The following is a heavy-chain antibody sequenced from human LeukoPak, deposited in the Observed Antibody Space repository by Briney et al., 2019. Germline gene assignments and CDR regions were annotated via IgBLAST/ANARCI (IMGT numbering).Heavy chain of an antibody. Sequence: SGTLSLTCTISGDSIGRINYFWGWIRQAPGKGLEWIVSMSYSGHTYYNPSLKSRVTTSIDTSKNQLSLNLKSVTAADTAVYYCARESFGGSPLVHWGQGTLVTVSS. D-gene: IGHD2-15*01. CDR1: GDSIGRINYF. CDR2: MSYSGHT. CDR3: ARESFGGSPLVH. J-gene: IGHJ4*02. V-gene: IGHV4-39*07.